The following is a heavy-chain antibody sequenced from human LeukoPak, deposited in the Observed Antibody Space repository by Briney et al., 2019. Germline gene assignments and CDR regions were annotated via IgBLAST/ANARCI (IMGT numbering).Heavy chain of an antibody. CDR3: ARDNPYCSSTSCYSEWFDP. CDR2: IYTSGST. Sequence: SEALSLTCTVSGGSISSGSYYWSWIRQPAGKGLEWIGRIYTSGSTNYNPSLESRVTISVDTSKNQFSLKLSSVTAADTAVYYCARDNPYCSSTSCYSEWFDPWGQGTLVTVSS. CDR1: GGSISSGSYY. D-gene: IGHD2-2*02. V-gene: IGHV4-61*02. J-gene: IGHJ5*02.